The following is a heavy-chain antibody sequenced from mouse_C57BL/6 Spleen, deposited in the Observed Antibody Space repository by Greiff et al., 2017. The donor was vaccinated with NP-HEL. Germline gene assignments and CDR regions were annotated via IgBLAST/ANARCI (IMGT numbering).Heavy chain of an antibody. V-gene: IGHV1-81*01. Sequence: VQLQQSGAELARPGASVKLSCTASGYTFTSYGISWVKQRTGQGLEWIGEIYPRSGNTYSNEKFKGKATLTADKSSSTAYMELRGLTSEDSAVYFCARSRGSSFGWFAYWGQGTLVTVSA. CDR3: ARSRGSSFGWFAY. J-gene: IGHJ3*01. CDR1: GYTFTSYG. D-gene: IGHD1-1*01. CDR2: IYPRSGNT.